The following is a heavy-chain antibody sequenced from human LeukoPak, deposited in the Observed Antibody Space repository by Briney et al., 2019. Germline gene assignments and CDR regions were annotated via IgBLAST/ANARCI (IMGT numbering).Heavy chain of an antibody. J-gene: IGHJ4*02. CDR1: GFTFNTYS. CDR2: ISGDSRTI. V-gene: IGHV3-48*01. Sequence: GGSLRLSCAASGFTFNTYSMIWVRQAPGKGLEWLSYISGDSRTIYYPDSVKGRFTISRDNAKNSLYLQPISLRAEDTAVYYCARDRHSSVDYWGQGALVTVSS. D-gene: IGHD3-22*01. CDR3: ARDRHSSVDY.